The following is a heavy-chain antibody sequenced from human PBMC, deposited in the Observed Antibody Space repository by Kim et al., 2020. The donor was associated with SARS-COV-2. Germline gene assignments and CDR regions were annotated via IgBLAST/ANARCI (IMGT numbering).Heavy chain of an antibody. V-gene: IGHV4-31*03. CDR2: IYYSGST. D-gene: IGHD3-10*01. CDR3: ARALRPITMVREINWFDP. Sequence: SETLSLTCTVSGGSISSGGYYWSWIRQHPGKGLEWIGYIYYSGSTYYNPSLKSRVTISVDTSKNQFSLKLSSVTAADTAVYYCARALRPITMVREINWFDPWGQGTLVTVSS. CDR1: GGSISSGGYY. J-gene: IGHJ5*02.